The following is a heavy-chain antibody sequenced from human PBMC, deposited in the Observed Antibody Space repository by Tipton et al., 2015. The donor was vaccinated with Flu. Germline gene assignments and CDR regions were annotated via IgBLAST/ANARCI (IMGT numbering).Heavy chain of an antibody. D-gene: IGHD6-19*01. Sequence: VQLVQSGGGLVKPGGSLRLSCAASGFTFSSYSMNWVRQAPGKGLEWVSSISSSSSYIYYADSVKGRFTISRDNAKNSLYLQMNSLRAEDTAVYYCARGNIAVAGDYYHYYGMDVWGQGTTVTVSS. CDR3: ARGNIAVAGDYYHYYGMDV. J-gene: IGHJ6*02. CDR2: ISSSSSYI. CDR1: GFTFSSYS. V-gene: IGHV3-21*01.